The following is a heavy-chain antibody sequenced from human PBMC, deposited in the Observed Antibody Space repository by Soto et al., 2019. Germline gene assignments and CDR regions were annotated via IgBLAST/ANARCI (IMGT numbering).Heavy chain of an antibody. D-gene: IGHD1-26*01. V-gene: IGHV3-48*01. CDR2: ISTASTTI. CDR3: ARPRTSGSYYVNNWFDS. J-gene: IGHJ5*01. CDR1: GFTFSNYN. Sequence: GGSLRLSCAASGFTFSNYNMNWVRQAPGKGLEWVSFISTASTTIYYADSVKGRFTVSRDDAKKSLFLQMNSLRAEDTAVYYCARPRTSGSYYVNNWFDSWGQGTLVTVSS.